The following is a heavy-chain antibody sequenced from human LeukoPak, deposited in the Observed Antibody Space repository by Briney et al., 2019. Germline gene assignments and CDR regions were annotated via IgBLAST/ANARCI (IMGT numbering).Heavy chain of an antibody. Sequence: PSETLSLTCTVSGGSISSYYWMHWVRPAPGKGLVWVSRINSDGSSTSYADSVKGRFTISRDNAKNTLYLQMNSLRAEDTAVYYCARDYRKRWELPTLDIWGQGTMVTVSS. D-gene: IGHD1-26*01. CDR2: INSDGSST. CDR3: ARDYRKRWELPTLDI. CDR1: GGSISSYYW. J-gene: IGHJ3*02. V-gene: IGHV3-74*01.